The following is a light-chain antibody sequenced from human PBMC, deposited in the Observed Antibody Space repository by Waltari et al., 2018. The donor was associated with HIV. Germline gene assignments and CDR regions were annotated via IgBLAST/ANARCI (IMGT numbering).Light chain of an antibody. V-gene: IGLV2-11*01. CDR3: CSYAGTYTYVL. Sequence: QSALTQPRSVSGSPGQSVTLSCTGTSREVGGYDSFPWYLQHPGKVPKLIIDEVIKRPAGVPDRFSGSKSGNTASLTISGLQTEDEADYFCCSYAGTYTYVLFGGGTKLTVL. CDR2: EVI. J-gene: IGLJ3*02. CDR1: SREVGGYDS.